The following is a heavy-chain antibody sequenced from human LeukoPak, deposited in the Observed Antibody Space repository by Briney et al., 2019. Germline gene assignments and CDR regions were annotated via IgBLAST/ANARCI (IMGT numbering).Heavy chain of an antibody. V-gene: IGHV1-2*02. CDR1: GYTFTVNH. J-gene: IGHJ2*01. CDR2: NDPNSGGT. Sequence: ASVKVSCKASGYTFTVNHVHWVRQAPGQGLEWMGWNDPNSGGTKYAQKFQDRVAMTSDTSISTAYMELSGLRSDDTAVYFCAREADIVGFDLWGRGTLVTVSS. CDR3: AREADIVGFDL. D-gene: IGHD3-16*02.